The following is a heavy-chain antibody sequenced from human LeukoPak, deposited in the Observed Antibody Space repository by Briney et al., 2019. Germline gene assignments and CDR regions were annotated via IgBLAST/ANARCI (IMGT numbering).Heavy chain of an antibody. V-gene: IGHV4-38-2*01. Sequence: SETLSLTCAVSTYSISSGYYWGWIRQPPGKGLEWIGSIYHSGSTFYNPSLKSRVTISVDTSKNQFSLRLSSVAAADTAMYYCARLWSGYKRIDYWGQGTLVTVSS. J-gene: IGHJ4*02. CDR2: IYHSGST. CDR3: ARLWSGYKRIDY. CDR1: TYSISSGYY. D-gene: IGHD5-12*01.